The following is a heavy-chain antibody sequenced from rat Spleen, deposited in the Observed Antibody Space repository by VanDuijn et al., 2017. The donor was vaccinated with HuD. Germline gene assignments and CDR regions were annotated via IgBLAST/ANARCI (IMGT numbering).Heavy chain of an antibody. D-gene: IGHD1-10*01. J-gene: IGHJ4*01. V-gene: IGHV3-1*01. CDR3: ARQSLNNYAGGVMDA. Sequence: EVQLQESGPGLVKPSQSLSLTCSVTGYSITSNFWGWIRKFPGNKMEWMGYISYSGDTGSNPSLRSRISITRDTSKNQFFLQLNSVTTEDTATYYCARQSLNNYAGGVMDAWGQGASVTVSS. CDR2: ISYSGDT. CDR1: GYSITSNF.